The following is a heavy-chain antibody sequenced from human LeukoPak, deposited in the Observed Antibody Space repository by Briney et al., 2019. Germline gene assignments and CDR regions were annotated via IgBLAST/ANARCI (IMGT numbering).Heavy chain of an antibody. D-gene: IGHD4-17*01. CDR2: ISTNGTVI. V-gene: IGHV3-48*03. CDR1: GFTFSSCE. CDR3: APRTTVTTS. J-gene: IGHJ4*02. Sequence: GESLRLSCAVSGFTFSSCEMNWVRQAPGKGLEWVSYISTNGTVIHYADSVKGRFTISRDNAKNSLYLQMNSLRAEDTAVYYCAPRTTVTTSWGQGTLVTASS.